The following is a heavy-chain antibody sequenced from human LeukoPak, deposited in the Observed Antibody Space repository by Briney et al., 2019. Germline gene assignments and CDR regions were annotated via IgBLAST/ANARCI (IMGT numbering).Heavy chain of an antibody. Sequence: GGSLRLSCAGSGCSFNYYDMNWVRQAPGKGLEWVSSISPKSDFIYYSDSVRGRFTISRDNAENSLYLQMNSLRAEDTAVYYCARADCSSSTCYLRRSWFDPWGQGTLVTVSS. CDR2: ISPKSDFI. CDR1: GCSFNYYD. V-gene: IGHV3-21*01. CDR3: ARADCSSSTCYLRRSWFDP. D-gene: IGHD2-2*01. J-gene: IGHJ5*02.